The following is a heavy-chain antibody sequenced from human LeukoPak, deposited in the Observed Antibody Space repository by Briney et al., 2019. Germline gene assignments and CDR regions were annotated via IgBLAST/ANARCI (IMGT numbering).Heavy chain of an antibody. D-gene: IGHD6-6*01. Sequence: GGSLRLSCAASGFTFSSYAMSWVRQAPGKGLERVSAISGSGGSTYYADSVKGRFTISRDNSKNTLYLQMNSLRAEDTAVYYCAKDISRIAARLYYFDYGGQGPLVTVSS. CDR1: GFTFSSYA. V-gene: IGHV3-23*01. CDR3: AKDISRIAARLYYFDY. J-gene: IGHJ4*02. CDR2: ISGSGGST.